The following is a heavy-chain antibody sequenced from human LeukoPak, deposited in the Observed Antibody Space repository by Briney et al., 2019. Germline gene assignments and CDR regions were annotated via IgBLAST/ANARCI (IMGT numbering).Heavy chain of an antibody. CDR2: IKPSGGDT. CDR1: GYTFTDYN. J-gene: IGHJ4*02. V-gene: IGHV1-46*01. CDR3: ARVRDRDSSGWYGGYYFDY. D-gene: IGHD6-19*01. Sequence: ASVKVSCKTSGYTFTDYNLHWVRQAPGQRLEWMGIIKPSGGDTSYAQTFQGRVFMTTDTSTSTAYMELRSLRSDDTAVYYCARVRDRDSSGWYGGYYFDYWGQGTLVTVSS.